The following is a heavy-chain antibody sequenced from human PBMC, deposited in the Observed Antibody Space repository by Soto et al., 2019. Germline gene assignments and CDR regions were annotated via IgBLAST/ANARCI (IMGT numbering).Heavy chain of an antibody. D-gene: IGHD5-12*01. CDR1: GFSFDRFN. CDR3: ARERYSDYDGPTYCFIVP. V-gene: IGHV3-21*01. CDR2: ICSTGGYS. J-gene: IGHJ5*02. Sequence: GRSLRLSCEASGFSFDRFNMNWVRLVPGKGLEWFASICSTGGYSYIADSVKGRFTISRANAKKSVYLQMSRLTAEDAALYFCARERYSDYDGPTYCFIVPWGHGTPVTVSS.